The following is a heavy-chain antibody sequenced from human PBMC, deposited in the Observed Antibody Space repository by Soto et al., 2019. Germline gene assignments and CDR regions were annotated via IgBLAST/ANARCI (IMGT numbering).Heavy chain of an antibody. Sequence: GGSLRLSCAASGFTFINYAMTWVRQAAGKGLKWVSGISASGGSTYYAGSVKGRFTISRDNSKNTLYLQMNSLRAEDTALYYCAKDRGSLYSSSSPLDYWGQGTLVTVSS. D-gene: IGHD6-6*01. CDR3: AKDRGSLYSSSSPLDY. CDR2: ISASGGST. V-gene: IGHV3-23*01. CDR1: GFTFINYA. J-gene: IGHJ4*02.